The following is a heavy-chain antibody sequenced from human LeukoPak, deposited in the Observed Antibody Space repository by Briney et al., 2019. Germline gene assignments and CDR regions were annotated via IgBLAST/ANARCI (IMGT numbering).Heavy chain of an antibody. CDR2: IIPIFGTA. CDR1: GGTFRSYA. Sequence: GASVKVSCKASGGTFRSYAISWVRQAPGQGLEWMGGIIPIFGTANYAQKFQGRVTITADESTSTAYMELSSLRSEDTAVYYCARDPIVVVPRYYFDYWGQGTLVTVSS. V-gene: IGHV1-69*13. J-gene: IGHJ4*02. D-gene: IGHD2-2*01. CDR3: ARDPIVVVPRYYFDY.